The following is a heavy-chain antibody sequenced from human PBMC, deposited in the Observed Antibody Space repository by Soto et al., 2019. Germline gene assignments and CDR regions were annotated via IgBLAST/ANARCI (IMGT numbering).Heavy chain of an antibody. CDR2: INHSGST. J-gene: IGHJ6*02. CDR3: ARAYGMDV. V-gene: IGHV4-34*01. CDR1: GGSFSGYY. Sequence: SETLSLTCAVYGGSFSGYYWSWIRQPPGKGLEWIGEINHSGSTNYNPSLKSRVTISVDTSKNQFSLKLSSVTAADTAVYYCARAYGMDVWGQGTTVTVSS.